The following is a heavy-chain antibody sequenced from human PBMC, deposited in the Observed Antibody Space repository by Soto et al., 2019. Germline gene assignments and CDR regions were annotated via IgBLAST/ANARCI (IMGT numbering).Heavy chain of an antibody. CDR3: AKSRPSVEKTGDSVQN. CDR2: LSGSVGNT. V-gene: IGHV3-23*01. J-gene: IGHJ4*02. D-gene: IGHD6-6*01. CDR1: AFASSNYA. Sequence: PGGSLRLSCAASAFASSNYAIAWVRQAPGQGLEWICSLSGSVGNTYYADSGKGRVTISRDNSKNTLSLHMNSLTAEDTAKYYCAKSRPSVEKTGDSVQNSGQGPLVTVSS.